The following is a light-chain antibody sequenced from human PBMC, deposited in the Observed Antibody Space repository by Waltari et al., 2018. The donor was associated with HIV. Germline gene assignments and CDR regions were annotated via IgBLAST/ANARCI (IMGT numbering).Light chain of an antibody. V-gene: IGLV1-47*01. CDR3: ATWDDSLSGYV. J-gene: IGLJ1*01. CDR2: TNN. Sequence: QSVLTQPPSASETPGQRVTISCSGSSSNIGSNYVYWYQQLTGAAPKLLIYTNNQRPSGVPDRFSGSKSGTSASLAITGLRSEDEADYYCATWDDSLSGYVFGTGTKVTVL. CDR1: SSNIGSNY.